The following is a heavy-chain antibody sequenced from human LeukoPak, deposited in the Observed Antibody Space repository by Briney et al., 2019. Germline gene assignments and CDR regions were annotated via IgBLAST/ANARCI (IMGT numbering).Heavy chain of an antibody. CDR3: ARGGAARLHFQN. V-gene: IGHV4-59*01. D-gene: IGHD6-6*01. CDR1: GGSISTYY. CDR2: IYHSGSI. J-gene: IGHJ1*01. Sequence: SETLSLTCTVSGGSISTYYWNWIRQPPGKGLEWIGYIYHSGSINYNPSLQSRVTISVDTSKNQFSLSLNSVTAADTAVYYCARGGAARLHFQNWGQGTLVTVSS.